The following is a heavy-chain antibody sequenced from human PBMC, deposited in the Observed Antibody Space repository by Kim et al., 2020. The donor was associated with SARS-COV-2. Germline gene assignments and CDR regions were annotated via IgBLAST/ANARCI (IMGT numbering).Heavy chain of an antibody. CDR3: ARGGTGPA. D-gene: IGHD1-1*01. CDR1: GYTFTTYN. CDR2: IHSGKGTT. J-gene: IGHJ1*01. Sequence: ASVKVSCKTSGYTFTTYNIHWVRQAPGQGLEWMGWIHSGKGTTKYSQKFQGRVSITRDTSANTAYMELTSLESEDTAVYYCARGGTGPAWCQGTLVTVSS. V-gene: IGHV1-3*04.